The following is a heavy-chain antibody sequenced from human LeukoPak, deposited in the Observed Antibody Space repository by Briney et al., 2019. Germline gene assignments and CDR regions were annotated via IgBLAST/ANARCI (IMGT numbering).Heavy chain of an antibody. D-gene: IGHD3-10*01. Sequence: SETLSLTCTVSGGSISSSNYYWGWIRQPPGKGLEWIGNIYYSGSTYYNPSLKSRVTISVDTSKNQFSLKLSSVTAADTAVYYCARVRGSRAFDYWGQGTLVTVSS. CDR2: IYYSGST. CDR3: ARVRGSRAFDY. J-gene: IGHJ4*02. V-gene: IGHV4-39*07. CDR1: GGSISSSNYY.